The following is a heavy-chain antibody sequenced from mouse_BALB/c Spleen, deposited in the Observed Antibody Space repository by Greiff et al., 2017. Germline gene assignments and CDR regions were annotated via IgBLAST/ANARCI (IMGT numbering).Heavy chain of an antibody. CDR2: ISSGGSYT. D-gene: IGHD2-4*01. CDR3: ARDDYDDDSQYYYAMDD. CDR1: GFTFSSYA. J-gene: IGHJ4*01. Sequence: EVKLVESGGGLVKPGGSLKLSCAASGFTFSSYAMSWVRQSPEKRLEWVAEISSGGSYTYYPDTVTGRFTISRDNAKNTLYLEMSSLRSEDTAMYYCARDDYDDDSQYYYAMDDWGQGTSVTVSS. V-gene: IGHV5-9-4*01.